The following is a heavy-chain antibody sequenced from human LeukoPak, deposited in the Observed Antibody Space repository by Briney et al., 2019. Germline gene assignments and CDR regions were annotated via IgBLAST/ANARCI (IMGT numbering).Heavy chain of an antibody. J-gene: IGHJ5*02. D-gene: IGHD3-3*01. Sequence: SETLSLTCAVYGGSFSGYYWSWIRQPPGKGLEWIGEINHSGSTNYNPSLKSRVTISVDTSKNQFSLKLSSVTAADTAVYYCARGRIYYDFWSGYYTGWFDPWGQGTLVTVSS. V-gene: IGHV4-34*01. CDR2: INHSGST. CDR3: ARGRIYYDFWSGYYTGWFDP. CDR1: GGSFSGYY.